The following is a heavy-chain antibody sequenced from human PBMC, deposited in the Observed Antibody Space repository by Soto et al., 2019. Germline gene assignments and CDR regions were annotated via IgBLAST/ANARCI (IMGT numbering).Heavy chain of an antibody. CDR2: IRRTGWSM. CDR1: GFPFSTYT. D-gene: IGHD3-10*01. J-gene: IGHJ4*02. Sequence: QLVESGGGSVQPGGSLKLSCAVSGFPFSTYTMNWVRQAPGKGLEWLLYIRRTGWSMVYADSVTGRFVVSRDNFKKILYRQMDSLRVVDTAVYYWGRYGGRGGEIDYWGQGALVNVSS. CDR3: GRYGGRGGEIDY. V-gene: IGHV3-48*01.